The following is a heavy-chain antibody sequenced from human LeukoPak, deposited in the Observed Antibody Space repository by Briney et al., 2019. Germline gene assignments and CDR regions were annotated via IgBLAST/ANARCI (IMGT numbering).Heavy chain of an antibody. CDR2: ISAYNGNT. Sequence: ASVKVSCKASGYTFTSYGISWVRQAPGQGLEWMGWISAYNGNTNYAQKLQGRVTMTPDPSTSTAYMELRSLRSDDTAVYYCARHDDILTGSNYFDYWGQGTLVTVSS. CDR3: ARHDDILTGSNYFDY. V-gene: IGHV1-18*01. J-gene: IGHJ4*02. CDR1: GYTFTSYG. D-gene: IGHD3-9*01.